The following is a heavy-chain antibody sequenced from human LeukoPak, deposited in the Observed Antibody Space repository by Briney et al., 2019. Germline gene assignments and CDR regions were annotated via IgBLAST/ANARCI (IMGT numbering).Heavy chain of an antibody. CDR2: IRSKADT. CDR3: ARLRAARTESYFYYGMDV. Sequence: PGGSLRLSCAASGFTFSGSAIHWVRQSSGRGLEWVGRIRSKADTTYAAPGKGRFTISRDDSRNPAYLQMNSLQTEDTAVYYCARLRAARTESYFYYGMDVWGQGTTVTVSS. J-gene: IGHJ6*02. V-gene: IGHV3-73*01. CDR1: GFTFSGSA. D-gene: IGHD6-6*01.